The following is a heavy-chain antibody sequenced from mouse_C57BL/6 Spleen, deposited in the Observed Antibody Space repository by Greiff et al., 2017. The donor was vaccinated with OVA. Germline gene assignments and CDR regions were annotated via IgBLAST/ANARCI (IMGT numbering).Heavy chain of an antibody. CDR1: GFNIKDYY. D-gene: IGHD1-1*01. CDR3: AREGYYCGSYFDY. V-gene: IGHV14-2*01. J-gene: IGHJ2*01. Sequence: VQLKESGAELVKPGASVKLSCTASGFNIKDYYMHWVKQRTEQGLEWIGRIDPEDGATKYAPKFQGKATITADTSSNTAYLQLSSLTSEDTAVYYCAREGYYCGSYFDYWGQGTTLTVSS. CDR2: IDPEDGAT.